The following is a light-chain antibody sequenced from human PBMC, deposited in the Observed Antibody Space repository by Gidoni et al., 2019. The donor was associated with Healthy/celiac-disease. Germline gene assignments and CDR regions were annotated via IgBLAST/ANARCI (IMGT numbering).Light chain of an antibody. CDR2: RNN. Sequence: SLTVHPGPRVTISCSGSTSNIGSNYVYWYQQLPGTAPKLLSYRNNQRPSGVPDRFSGSKSGTSASLAISGLRSEDEADYYCAAWDDSLSGGVFGGGTKLTVL. V-gene: IGLV1-47*01. CDR3: AAWDDSLSGGV. J-gene: IGLJ2*01. CDR1: TSNIGSNY.